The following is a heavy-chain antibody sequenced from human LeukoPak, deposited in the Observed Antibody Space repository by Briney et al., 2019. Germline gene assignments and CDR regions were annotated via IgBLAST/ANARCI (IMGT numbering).Heavy chain of an antibody. D-gene: IGHD4-17*01. CDR2: INHSGST. CDR1: GGSFSDNY. V-gene: IGHV4-34*01. J-gene: IGHJ3*02. CDR3: TSPTTVTTLAYRAFDI. Sequence: SETLSLTCAVYGGSFSDNYWSWIRQPPGKGLEWIGEINHSGSTNYSPSLRSRLTILVDKYNNQFSQNLRTVTAAETAVYYCTSPTTVTTLAYRAFDIWGQGTMVTVSA.